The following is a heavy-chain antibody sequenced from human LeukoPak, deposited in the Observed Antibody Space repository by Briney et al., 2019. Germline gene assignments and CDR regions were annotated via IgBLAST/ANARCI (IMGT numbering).Heavy chain of an antibody. J-gene: IGHJ3*02. CDR1: GYTFTSYD. Sequence: ASVKVSCKASGYTFTSYDINWVRQAPGQGLEWMGWINPNSGSTGYAQKFQGRVTITRNTSINTAYMELSSLRSEDTAVYYCASGRRPEFYFDDFDIWGQGTLVTVSS. V-gene: IGHV1-8*03. CDR2: INPNSGST. D-gene: IGHD2/OR15-2a*01. CDR3: ASGRRPEFYFDDFDI.